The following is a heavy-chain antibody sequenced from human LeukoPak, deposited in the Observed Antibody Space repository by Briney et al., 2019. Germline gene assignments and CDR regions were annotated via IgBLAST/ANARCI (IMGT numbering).Heavy chain of an antibody. CDR3: ARDVSRGYMDY. CDR2: ISVSSGTT. CDR1: GYTFSDYG. V-gene: IGHV1-18*01. J-gene: IGHJ4*02. Sequence: ASVKVSCKASGYTFSDYGVTWVRQAPGQGLEWMGWISVSSGTTTFAQNFRDRVTLTTDASTNTAYMELRTLRSDDTAVYYCARDVSRGYMDYWGQGTLVTVAS.